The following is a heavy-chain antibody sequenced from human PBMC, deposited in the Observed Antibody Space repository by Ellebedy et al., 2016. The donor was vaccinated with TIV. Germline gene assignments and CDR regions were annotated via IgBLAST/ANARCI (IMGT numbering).Heavy chain of an antibody. D-gene: IGHD6-25*01. J-gene: IGHJ4*02. V-gene: IGHV5-51*01. Sequence: GGSLRLSXKGSGYSFTSYWIGWVRQMPGKGLEWMGIIYPGDSDTRYSPSFQGQVTISADKSISTAYLQWSSLRASDTAMYYCARLRLELDYWGQGTLVTVSS. CDR3: ARLRLELDY. CDR2: IYPGDSDT. CDR1: GYSFTSYW.